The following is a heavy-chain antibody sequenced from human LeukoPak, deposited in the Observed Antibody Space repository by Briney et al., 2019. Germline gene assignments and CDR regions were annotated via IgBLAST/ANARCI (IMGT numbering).Heavy chain of an antibody. D-gene: IGHD6-13*01. V-gene: IGHV2-5*02. CDR2: IYWDDDE. Sequence: SGPTQVNPTQTLTLTCTFSGFSLSSYGVGVGWIRQPPGKALEWLALIYWDDDERYSPSLKSRLAITKDTSKNQVVLTMTDMDPVDTATYYCAHMVSSWPVDYWGQGTLVTVSS. J-gene: IGHJ4*02. CDR1: GFSLSSYGVG. CDR3: AHMVSSWPVDY.